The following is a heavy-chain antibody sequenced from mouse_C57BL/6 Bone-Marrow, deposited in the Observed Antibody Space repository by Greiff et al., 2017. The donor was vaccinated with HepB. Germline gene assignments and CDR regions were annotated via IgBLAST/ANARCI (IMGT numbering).Heavy chain of an antibody. CDR1: GFTFSDYY. Sequence: EVMLVESGGGLVQPGGSLKLSCAASGFTFSDYYMYWVRQTPEKRLEWVAYISNGGGSTYYPDTVKGRFTISRDNAKNTLYLQMSRLKSEDTAMYYCARHPYYSNYIAYWGQGTLVTVSA. J-gene: IGHJ3*01. CDR2: ISNGGGST. CDR3: ARHPYYSNYIAY. D-gene: IGHD2-5*01. V-gene: IGHV5-12*01.